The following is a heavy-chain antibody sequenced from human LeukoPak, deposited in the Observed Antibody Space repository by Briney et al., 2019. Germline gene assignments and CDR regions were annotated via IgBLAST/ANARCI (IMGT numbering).Heavy chain of an antibody. CDR3: ARVPVGRGSYYDFDY. CDR1: GYTFTSYG. CDR2: ISAYNGNT. V-gene: IGHV1-18*01. J-gene: IGHJ4*02. Sequence: ASVKVSCTASGYTFTSYGISWVRQAPGQGLEWMGWISAYNGNTNYAQKLQGRVTMTTDTSTSTAYMELRSLRSDDTAVYYCARVPVGRGSYYDFDYWGQGTLVTVSS. D-gene: IGHD1-26*01.